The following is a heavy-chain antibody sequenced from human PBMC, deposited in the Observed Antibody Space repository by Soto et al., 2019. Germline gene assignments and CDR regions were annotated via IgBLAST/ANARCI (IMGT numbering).Heavy chain of an antibody. D-gene: IGHD1-1*01. J-gene: IGHJ3*02. CDR3: ARGERGTATIVVAACDI. CDR1: GGFVSSGSYY. Sequence: QVQLQQWGAGLLKPSETLSLTCAVYGGFVSSGSYYWSWIRQPPGKGLEWIGEMSHSGGTHFNPSLKSLLTISVETAKNQCSLKMSSVTAADTALYYSARGERGTATIVVAACDIWGPGTMVTVSS. V-gene: IGHV4-34*01. CDR2: MSHSGGT.